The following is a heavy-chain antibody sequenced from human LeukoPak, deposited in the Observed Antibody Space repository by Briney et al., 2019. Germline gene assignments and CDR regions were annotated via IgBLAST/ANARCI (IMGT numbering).Heavy chain of an antibody. Sequence: GGSLRLSCAASGFTFDDYAMHWVRQAPGKGLEWVSGISWNSGSIGYADSVKGRFTISRDNAKNSLYLQMNSLRAEDTALYYCAKGSQSDYGDYVGWDNWFDPWGQGTLVTVSS. CDR1: GFTFDDYA. CDR3: AKGSQSDYGDYVGWDNWFDP. CDR2: ISWNSGSI. V-gene: IGHV3-9*01. J-gene: IGHJ5*02. D-gene: IGHD4-17*01.